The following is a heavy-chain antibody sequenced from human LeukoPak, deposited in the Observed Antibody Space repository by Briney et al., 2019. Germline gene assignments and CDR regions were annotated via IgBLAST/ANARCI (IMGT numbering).Heavy chain of an antibody. D-gene: IGHD6-6*01. CDR3: ARDHIAARPPSWYFDY. CDR2: ISSSGSTI. J-gene: IGHJ4*02. CDR1: GFTFSDYY. V-gene: IGHV3-11*04. Sequence: GSLRLSCAASGFTFSDYYMSWIRQAPGKGLEWVSYISSSGSTIYYADSVKGRFTISRDNAKNSLYLQMNSLRAEDTAVYYCARDHIAARPPSWYFDYWGQGTLVTVSS.